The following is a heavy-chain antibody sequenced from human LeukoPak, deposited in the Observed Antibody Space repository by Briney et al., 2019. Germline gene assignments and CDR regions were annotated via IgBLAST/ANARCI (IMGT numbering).Heavy chain of an antibody. CDR2: IYYSGST. CDR3: ARHKRPYYFDY. Sequence: SETLSLTCTVSGGSISSYYWSWIRQPPGKGLEWIGYIYYSGSTNYNPSLKSRVTITVDTSKNQFSLKLSSVTAADTAVYYWARHKRPYYFDYGGQGTLATVS. CDR1: GGSISSYY. J-gene: IGHJ4*02. V-gene: IGHV4-59*08.